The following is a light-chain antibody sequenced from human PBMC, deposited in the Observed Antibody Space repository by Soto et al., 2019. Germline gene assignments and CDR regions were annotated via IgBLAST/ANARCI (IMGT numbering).Light chain of an antibody. V-gene: IGKV1-16*02. CDR1: KDISIH. CDR3: QQYSRYPVT. CDR2: AAS. Sequence: DIQMTQSPSSLSASVGDRVTITCRASKDISIHLAWFQQEPGKAPKSLIYAASKMLGGVTSKFSGSGSGTDFTLTISSLQPEDSATYYCQQYSRYPVTFGQGTRLEIK. J-gene: IGKJ5*01.